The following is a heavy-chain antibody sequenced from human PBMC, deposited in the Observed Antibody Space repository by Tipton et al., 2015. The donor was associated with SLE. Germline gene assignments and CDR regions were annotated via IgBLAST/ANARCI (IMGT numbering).Heavy chain of an antibody. D-gene: IGHD4-17*01. CDR2: MYYTGSA. V-gene: IGHV4-59*11. CDR3: ARGSDGEYVRYFDV. CDR1: GASISSHY. J-gene: IGHJ2*01. Sequence: TLSLTCTVSGASISSHYWSWIRQPPGKGLEWIGYMYYTGSAHYNPSLRSRVTMSIDASQNRVSLRLKSVGAADTAVYYCARGSDGEYVRYFDVWGPGTLVTVSS.